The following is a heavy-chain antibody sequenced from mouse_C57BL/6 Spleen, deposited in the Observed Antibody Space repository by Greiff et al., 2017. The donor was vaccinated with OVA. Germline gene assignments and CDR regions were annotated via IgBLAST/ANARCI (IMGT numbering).Heavy chain of an antibody. D-gene: IGHD1-1*01. CDR3: ARDGFITTPCDY. V-gene: IGHV1-55*01. J-gene: IGHJ2*01. CDR2: IYPGSGST. Sequence: QVQLQQPGAELVKPGASVKMSCKASGYTFTSYWITWVKQRPGQGLEWIGDIYPGSGSTNYNEKFKSKATLTVDTSSSTAYMQLSSLTSEDSAVYYCARDGFITTPCDYWGQGTTLTVSS. CDR1: GYTFTSYW.